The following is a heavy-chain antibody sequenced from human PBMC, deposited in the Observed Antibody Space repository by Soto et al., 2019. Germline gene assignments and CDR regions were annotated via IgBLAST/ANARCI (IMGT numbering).Heavy chain of an antibody. Sequence: EVQLVESGGGLVQPGGSLRLSCAASGFTFSSYSMNWVRQAPGKGLEWVSYISSSSSTIYYADSVKGRFTISRDNAKNSLYLQMNSLRDEDTAMYYCAREAIYGVTAAVYYYYGMDVWGQGTTVTVSS. V-gene: IGHV3-48*02. CDR1: GFTFSSYS. CDR3: AREAIYGVTAAVYYYYGMDV. CDR2: ISSSSSTI. D-gene: IGHD6-13*01. J-gene: IGHJ6*02.